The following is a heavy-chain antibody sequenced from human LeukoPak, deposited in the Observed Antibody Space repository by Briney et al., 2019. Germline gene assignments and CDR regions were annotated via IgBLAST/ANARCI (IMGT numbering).Heavy chain of an antibody. D-gene: IGHD1-20*01. CDR1: RFTFDEYG. Sequence: GGSLRLSCAASRFTFDEYGMSWVRQTAGEGLEWVSGIKWNGRSKGYADSVKVLFTVSRDNAKSSLYLQMNSLRAEDAALYYCARAYGKWNDVYFYAFDLWVQGTMVTVSS. V-gene: IGHV3-20*04. CDR2: IKWNGRSK. J-gene: IGHJ3*01. CDR3: ARAYGKWNDVYFYAFDL.